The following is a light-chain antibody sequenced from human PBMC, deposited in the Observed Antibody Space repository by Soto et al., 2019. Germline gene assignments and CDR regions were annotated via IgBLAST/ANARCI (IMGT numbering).Light chain of an antibody. CDR2: FDS. Sequence: SYELTQPPSASVAPGKTARITCGGNNIGSKSGHWYQQKPGQAPVLVIYFDSDRPSGIPERFSGSNYGNTATLTISRVEAGDESDYYCQVWDSSSDHYVFGTGTKLTVL. J-gene: IGLJ1*01. CDR1: NIGSKS. V-gene: IGLV3-21*04. CDR3: QVWDSSSDHYV.